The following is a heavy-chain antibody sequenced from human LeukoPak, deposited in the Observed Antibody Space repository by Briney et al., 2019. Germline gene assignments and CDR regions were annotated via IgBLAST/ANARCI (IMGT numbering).Heavy chain of an antibody. Sequence: SETLSLTCTVSGGSIDNSHWTWIRQPPGKGLEWIGCIYNGGTTIYNPSLRSRLTISVDTSKNQLSLRLSSVTAADTAAYFCARDSPTSPPAYYGMDVWGRGTTVTVSS. V-gene: IGHV4-59*12. D-gene: IGHD2-2*01. CDR1: GGSIDNSH. CDR2: IYNGGTT. CDR3: ARDSPTSPPAYYGMDV. J-gene: IGHJ6*02.